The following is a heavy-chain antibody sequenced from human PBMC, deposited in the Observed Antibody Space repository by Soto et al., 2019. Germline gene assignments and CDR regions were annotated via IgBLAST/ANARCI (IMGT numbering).Heavy chain of an antibody. D-gene: IGHD1-1*01. Sequence: QVQLVQSGAEVKKPGSSVKVSCKASGGTFSSYAISWVRQAPGQGLEWMGGIIPIFGTANYAQKFQGRVTITADKSTSTAYMELSSLRSEDTDVYYCARDDPARVGRTTPGSSYFDYWGQGTLVTVSS. CDR1: GGTFSSYA. CDR2: IIPIFGTA. CDR3: ARDDPARVGRTTPGSSYFDY. J-gene: IGHJ4*02. V-gene: IGHV1-69*06.